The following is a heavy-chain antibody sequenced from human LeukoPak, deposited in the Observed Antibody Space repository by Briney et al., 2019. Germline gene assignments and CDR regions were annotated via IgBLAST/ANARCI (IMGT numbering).Heavy chain of an antibody. Sequence: ASETLSLTYAVSGYSISSGYYWGWIRQPPGKGLEWIGSIYHSGSTYYNPSLKSRVTISVDTSKNQFSLKLSSVTAADTAVYYCARLTGDGYSPQDSFDIWGQGTMVTVSS. D-gene: IGHD5-24*01. CDR3: ARLTGDGYSPQDSFDI. J-gene: IGHJ3*02. CDR2: IYHSGST. CDR1: GYSISSGYY. V-gene: IGHV4-38-2*01.